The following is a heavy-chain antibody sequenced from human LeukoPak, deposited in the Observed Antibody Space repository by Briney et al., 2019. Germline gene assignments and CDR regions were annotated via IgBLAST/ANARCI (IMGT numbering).Heavy chain of an antibody. CDR2: INSDGSST. CDR1: GFTFSSYW. J-gene: IGHJ4*02. D-gene: IGHD2/OR15-2a*01. CDR3: AKDGTSYYYIYY. V-gene: IGHV3-74*01. Sequence: PGGSLRLSCAASGFTFSSYWMHWVRQAPGKGLVWVSRINSDGSSTSCADSVKGRFTVSRDDSKNTLYLQMNSLRGDDTAVYYCAKDGTSYYYIYYWGQGTLVTVSS.